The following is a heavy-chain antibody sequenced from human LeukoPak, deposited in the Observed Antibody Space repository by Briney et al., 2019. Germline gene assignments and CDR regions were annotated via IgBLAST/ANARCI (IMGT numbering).Heavy chain of an antibody. V-gene: IGHV4-61*01. J-gene: IGHJ3*02. Sequence: PSETLSLTCTVSGGSVSSGSYYWSWIRQPPGKGLECIGYIYYSGSTNYNPSLKSRVTISVDTSKNQFSLKLSSVTAADTAVYYCARGHPNFGCSSTSCYAFDIWGQGTMVTVSS. CDR2: IYYSGST. D-gene: IGHD2-2*01. CDR3: ARGHPNFGCSSTSCYAFDI. CDR1: GGSVSSGSYY.